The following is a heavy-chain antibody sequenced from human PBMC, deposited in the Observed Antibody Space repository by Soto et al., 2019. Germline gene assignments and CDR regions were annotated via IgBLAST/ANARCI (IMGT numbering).Heavy chain of an antibody. D-gene: IGHD3-16*02. V-gene: IGHV3-73*02. CDR3: TSSTLTPDYGWGSYRYSDAFDI. CDR2: IRSKANSYAT. CDR1: GFTFSGSA. J-gene: IGHJ3*02. Sequence: EVQLVESGGGLVQPGGSLKLSCAASGFTFSGSAMHWVRQASGKGLEWVGRIRSKANSYATAYAASVKGRFTISRDDSMTTAYLQMNSLKTEDTAVYYCTSSTLTPDYGWGSYRYSDAFDIWGQGTMVTVSS.